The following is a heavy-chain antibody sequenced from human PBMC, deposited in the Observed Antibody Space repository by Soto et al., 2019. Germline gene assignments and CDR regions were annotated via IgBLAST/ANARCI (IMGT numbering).Heavy chain of an antibody. J-gene: IGHJ4*02. CDR3: APWFGAFDY. Sequence: QVQLVESGGGVVQPGRSLRLSCAASGFTFSSYGMHWVRQAPGQGLEWVAVISYDGSNKYYADSVKGRFTISRDNSKNTLYLQMNSLRAEDTSLYYCAPWFGAFDYWGQGTLVTVSS. D-gene: IGHD3-10*01. V-gene: IGHV3-30*03. CDR2: ISYDGSNK. CDR1: GFTFSSYG.